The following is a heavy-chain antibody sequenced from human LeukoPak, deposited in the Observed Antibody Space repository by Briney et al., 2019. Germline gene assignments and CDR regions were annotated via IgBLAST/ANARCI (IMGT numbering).Heavy chain of an antibody. D-gene: IGHD3-16*01. CDR2: ISSDGSHN. CDR1: GFTFSSYG. V-gene: IGHV3-30*18. CDR3: AKVYAPGLGDAFDI. Sequence: GRSLRLSCAASGFTFSSYGMHWVRQAPGKGPEWVAVISSDGSHNYYADSVKGRFTISRDNSKNTLDLQMNNLSAEDTAVYYCAKVYAPGLGDAFDIWGQGTMVTVSS. J-gene: IGHJ3*02.